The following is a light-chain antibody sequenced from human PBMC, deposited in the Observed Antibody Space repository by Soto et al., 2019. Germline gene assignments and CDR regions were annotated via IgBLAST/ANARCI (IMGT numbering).Light chain of an antibody. Sequence: DIQMTQSPSTLSASVGDSVTITCRASQDISTWLAWYQQRPGKAPHLLIYDASRLQSGVPSRFSGSGSGTKFTLTVSSLQPDDFATYYCQHRVFGPGTKVDIK. J-gene: IGKJ3*01. V-gene: IGKV1-5*01. CDR1: QDISTW. CDR3: QHRV. CDR2: DAS.